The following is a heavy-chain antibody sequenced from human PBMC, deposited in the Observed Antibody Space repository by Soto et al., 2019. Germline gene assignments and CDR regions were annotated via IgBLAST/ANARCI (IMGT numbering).Heavy chain of an antibody. CDR3: ARHFVAVVIKGWGY. V-gene: IGHV4-39*01. CDR2: IYYNGNA. D-gene: IGHD3-22*01. CDR1: GGSINRSNYY. Sequence: QLQLQESGPGLVKPSETLSLSCSVSGGSINRSNYYWDWIRQPPGKGLEWIGTIYYNGNAYYNPSLKSRVTMSVDTSKNQFSLKLISVTAADTAVYSCARHFVAVVIKGWGYWGQGTLVTVSS. J-gene: IGHJ4*02.